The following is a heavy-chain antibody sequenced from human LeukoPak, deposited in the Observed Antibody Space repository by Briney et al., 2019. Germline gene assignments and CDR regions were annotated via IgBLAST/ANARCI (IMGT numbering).Heavy chain of an antibody. CDR3: ARTGDPSGMTTSFGGGIDY. V-gene: IGHV1-2*02. J-gene: IGHJ4*02. Sequence: ASVKVSCKASGYTFTGYYMHWVRQAPGQGLEWMGWINPNSGGTNYAQKFQGRVTMTRDTSISTAYMELSRLRSDDTAVYYCARTGDPSGMTTSFGGGIDYWGQGTLVTVSS. CDR1: GYTFTGYY. CDR2: INPNSGGT. D-gene: IGHD4-17*01.